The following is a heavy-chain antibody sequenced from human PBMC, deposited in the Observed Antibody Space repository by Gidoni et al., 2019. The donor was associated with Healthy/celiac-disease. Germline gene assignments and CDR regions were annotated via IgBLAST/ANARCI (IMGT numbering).Heavy chain of an antibody. CDR1: GFPFSSYW. D-gene: IGHD6-19*01. CDR3: ARVTFPRSGWYVGAFDI. V-gene: IGHV3-7*03. Sequence: EVQLVESGGGLVQPGGSLRLSCAASGFPFSSYWMSWVRQAPGKGLEWVANIKQDGSEKYYVDSVKGRFTIPRDNAKNSLYLQMNSLRAEDTAVYYCARVTFPRSGWYVGAFDIWGQGTMVTVSS. J-gene: IGHJ3*02. CDR2: IKQDGSEK.